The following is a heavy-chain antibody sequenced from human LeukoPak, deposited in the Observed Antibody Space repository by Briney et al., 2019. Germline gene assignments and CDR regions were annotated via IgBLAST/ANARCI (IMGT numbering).Heavy chain of an antibody. V-gene: IGHV1-3*01. CDR1: GYTFTSYA. D-gene: IGHD3-16*02. CDR3: ARGGYDYAWGTYRHNWFDP. CDR2: INAGNGNT. J-gene: IGHJ5*02. Sequence: ASVKVSCKASGYTFTSYAMHWVRQAPGQRLEWMGWINAGNGNTQYSQKFQGRVTITRDTSASTAYMELRSLRSEDTAVSYCARGGYDYAWGTYRHNWFDPWGHGTLVTVSS.